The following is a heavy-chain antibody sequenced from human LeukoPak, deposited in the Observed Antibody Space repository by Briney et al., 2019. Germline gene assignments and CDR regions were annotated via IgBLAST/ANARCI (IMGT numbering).Heavy chain of an antibody. J-gene: IGHJ4*02. CDR2: ISSSSSTI. Sequence: GVLRLSCAASGFTFSDYYMSWFRRAPGEGLVWVSYISSSSSTIYYADSVKSRFTISRDNAKISLYLQMNSLRAEDTAVYYCARDSNSEGEYYFDYWGQGTLVTVSS. CDR3: ARDSNSEGEYYFDY. V-gene: IGHV3-11*01. CDR1: GFTFSDYY. D-gene: IGHD3-16*01.